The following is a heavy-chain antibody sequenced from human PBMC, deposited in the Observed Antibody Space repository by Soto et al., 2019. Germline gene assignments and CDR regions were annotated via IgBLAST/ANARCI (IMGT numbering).Heavy chain of an antibody. V-gene: IGHV3-49*04. CDR1: GFSFGDYA. J-gene: IGHJ5*02. Sequence: SLRLSCTASGFSFGDYAMSWVRQAPGKGLEWVGYIRSKAYGGTTEYAASVKGRFTISRDDSKSIAYLQMNSLKTEDTAVYYCTRAHYYDSSGYYPWGQGTLVTVSS. CDR3: TRAHYYDSSGYYP. CDR2: IRSKAYGGTT. D-gene: IGHD3-22*01.